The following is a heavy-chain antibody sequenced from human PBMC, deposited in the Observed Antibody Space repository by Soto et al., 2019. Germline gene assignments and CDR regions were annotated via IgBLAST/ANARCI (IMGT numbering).Heavy chain of an antibody. CDR1: GGSISSGDYY. D-gene: IGHD5-12*01. CDR2: IYYSGST. Sequence: SETLSLTCTVSGGSISSGDYYWSWIRQPPGKGLEWIGYIYYSGSTYYNPSLKSRVTISVDTSKNQFSLKLSSVTAADTAVYYCARQLMATINFDYWGQGTKVTVSS. J-gene: IGHJ4*02. V-gene: IGHV4-30-4*01. CDR3: ARQLMATINFDY.